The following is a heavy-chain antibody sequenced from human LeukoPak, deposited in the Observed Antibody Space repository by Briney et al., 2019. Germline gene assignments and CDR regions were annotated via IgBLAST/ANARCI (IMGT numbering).Heavy chain of an antibody. CDR2: ISRSGGST. Sequence: GGSLRLSCAASGFTFSSYAMSWVRQAPGKGLEWVSAISRSGGSTYYADSVKGRFTISRDNAKNSLYLQMNSLRAEDTAVYYCARELIATRGKIVGVTTPTLEEYWGQGTLVTVSS. CDR3: ARELIATRGKIVGVTTPTLEEY. V-gene: IGHV3-23*01. J-gene: IGHJ4*02. D-gene: IGHD1-26*01. CDR1: GFTFSSYA.